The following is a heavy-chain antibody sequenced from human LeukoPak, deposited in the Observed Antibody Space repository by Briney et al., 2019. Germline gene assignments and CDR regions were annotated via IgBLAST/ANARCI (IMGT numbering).Heavy chain of an antibody. CDR2: IIPIFGTA. CDR1: GGTFSSYA. D-gene: IGHD3-22*01. CDR3: ARALTYYYDSSGYYTEYFQH. Sequence: ASVKVSCKASGGTFSSYAISWVRQAPGQGLEWMGRIIPIFGTANHAQKFQGRVTITTDESTSTAYMELSSLRSEDTAVYYCARALTYYYDSSGYYTEYFQHWGQGTLVTVSS. V-gene: IGHV1-69*05. J-gene: IGHJ1*01.